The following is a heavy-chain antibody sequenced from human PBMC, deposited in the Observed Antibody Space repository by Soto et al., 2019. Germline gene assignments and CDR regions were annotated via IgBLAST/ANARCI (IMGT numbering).Heavy chain of an antibody. Sequence: ASVKVSCKASGFTFTSSAMQWVRQARGQRLEWIGWIVVGSGNTNYAQKFQERVTITRDMSTSTAYMELSSLRSEDTAVYYRAADTLWIAARDLYPTRGNYYMDVRGKGTTVTVSS. J-gene: IGHJ6*03. CDR3: AADTLWIAARDLYPTRGNYYMDV. D-gene: IGHD6-6*01. V-gene: IGHV1-58*02. CDR1: GFTFTSSA. CDR2: IVVGSGNT.